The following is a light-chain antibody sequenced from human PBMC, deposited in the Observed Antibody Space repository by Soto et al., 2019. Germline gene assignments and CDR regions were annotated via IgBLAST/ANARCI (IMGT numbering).Light chain of an antibody. CDR3: QQRSNWPH. CDR1: QSVSSY. V-gene: IGKV3-11*01. Sequence: EIVLTQSPATLSVSPVEIATLSFRASQSVSSYLAWYQQKPGQAPRLLIYGASSRATGIPARFSGSGSGTDFTLTISSLEPEDFAVYYCQQRSNWPHFGQGTRLEIK. J-gene: IGKJ5*01. CDR2: GAS.